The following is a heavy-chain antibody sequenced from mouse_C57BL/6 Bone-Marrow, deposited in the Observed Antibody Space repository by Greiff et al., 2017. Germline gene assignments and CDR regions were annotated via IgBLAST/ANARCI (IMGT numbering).Heavy chain of an antibody. CDR1: GFSLTSYG. D-gene: IGHD1-1*01. V-gene: IGHV2-5*01. J-gene: IGHJ4*01. Sequence: VKVVESGPGLVQPSQSLSITCTASGFSLTSYGVHWVRQSPGKGLEWLGVIWRGGSTDYNAALMSRLSITKDNSKSQVFFKMNSLQADDTAIYYCANNYYGSSYDAMDYWGQGTSVTVSS. CDR3: ANNYYGSSYDAMDY. CDR2: IWRGGST.